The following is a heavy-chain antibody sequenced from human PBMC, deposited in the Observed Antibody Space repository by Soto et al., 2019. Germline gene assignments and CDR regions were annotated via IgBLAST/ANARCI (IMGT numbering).Heavy chain of an antibody. CDR1: GFTFNYYW. CDR3: ARGDLGGFDL. D-gene: IGHD2-21*02. CDR2: IQNDGSRT. V-gene: IGHV3-74*01. J-gene: IGHJ3*01. Sequence: EVQLVESEGGLVQRGGSLRLSCAASGFTFNYYWMHWVRQAPGQGLVWVAHIQNDGSRTTYADSVKGRFTISRDNAKNTMYLQMNSLRAEDTDMYYCARGDLGGFDLWGQGTTVTVSS.